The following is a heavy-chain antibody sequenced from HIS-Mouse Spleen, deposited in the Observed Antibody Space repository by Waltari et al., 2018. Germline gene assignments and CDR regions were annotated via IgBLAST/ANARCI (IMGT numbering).Heavy chain of an antibody. V-gene: IGHV3-30-3*01. D-gene: IGHD5-18*01. CDR3: ARGFVDTAMVDY. CDR1: GFTFGSYA. CDR2: ISYDGSNK. Sequence: QVQLVETGGGVVQPGRSLRLSCDASGFTFGSYAMHWVRQAPGKGLEWLAVISYDGSNKYYADSVKGRFTISRDNSKNTLYLQMNSLRAEDTAVYYCARGFVDTAMVDYWGQGTLVTVSS. J-gene: IGHJ4*02.